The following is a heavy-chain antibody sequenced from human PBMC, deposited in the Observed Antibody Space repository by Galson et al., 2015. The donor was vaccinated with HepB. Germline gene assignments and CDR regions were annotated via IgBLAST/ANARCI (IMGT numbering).Heavy chain of an antibody. CDR3: TRLGDSSGYSSR. Sequence: SLRLSCAASGFTFSGSAIHWVRQASGKGPEWVGLIRSKANNYATSYVPSLKGRFTISRDDSKNMAYLHMKSLKTEDTAVYFCTRLGDSSGYSSRWGQGTLVTVSS. J-gene: IGHJ4*02. D-gene: IGHD6-19*01. CDR2: IRSKANNYAT. CDR1: GFTFSGSA. V-gene: IGHV3-73*01.